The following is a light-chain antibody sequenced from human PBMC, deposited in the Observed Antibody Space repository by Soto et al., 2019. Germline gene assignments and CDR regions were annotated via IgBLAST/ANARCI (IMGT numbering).Light chain of an antibody. J-gene: IGKJ5*01. CDR1: QGINNY. Sequence: DMQMTQSPSSLSASVWDRVTITCRSTQGINNYLAWYQQKPGKVPKLLIYGASNLQSGVPSRFSGSGSGTDFTLTISSLQPEDFATYFCQQSYRNPITFGQGTRLEIK. CDR2: GAS. CDR3: QQSYRNPIT. V-gene: IGKV1-27*01.